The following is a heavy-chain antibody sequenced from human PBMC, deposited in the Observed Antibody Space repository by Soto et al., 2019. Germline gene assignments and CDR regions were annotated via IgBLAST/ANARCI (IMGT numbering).Heavy chain of an antibody. V-gene: IGHV6-1*01. CDR2: TYYRSKWYN. CDR1: GDSVSSNSAA. J-gene: IGHJ6*02. CDR3: ARDQSTAMVTGYYYGMDV. D-gene: IGHD5-18*01. Sequence: QSQTLSLTCAISGDSVSSNSAAWNWIRQSPSRGLEWLGRTYYRSKWYNDYAVSVKSRITINPDTSKNQFSLQLNSVTPEDTAVYYCARDQSTAMVTGYYYGMDVWGQGTTVTVSS.